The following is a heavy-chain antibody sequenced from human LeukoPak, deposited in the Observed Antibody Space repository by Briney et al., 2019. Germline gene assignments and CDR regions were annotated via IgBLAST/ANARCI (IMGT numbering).Heavy chain of an antibody. CDR1: GGSISSYY. CDR3: ARDKGXWYYFDY. V-gene: IGHV4-59*01. CDR2: IYYSGST. J-gene: IGHJ4*02. Sequence: SETLSLTCTVSGGSISSYYWSWIRQPPGKGLEWIGYIYYSGSTNYNPSLKSRVTISVDTSKNQFSLKLSSVTAADTAVYYCARDKGXWYYFDYWGQGTLVTVSS.